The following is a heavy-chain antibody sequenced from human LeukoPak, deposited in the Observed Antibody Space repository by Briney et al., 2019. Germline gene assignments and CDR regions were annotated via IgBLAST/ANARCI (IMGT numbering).Heavy chain of an antibody. V-gene: IGHV4-4*09. CDR1: GGSITYYY. D-gene: IGHD2-8*01. Sequence: SETLSLTCSVSGGSITYYYCNWIRQAPGKGLEWIGYIYTSGSTNYNPSLKSRVTMSVDTSNNQVSLKLSSVTAADTAVYYCEKWGDAFDLWGQGTMVTVSS. CDR2: IYTSGST. J-gene: IGHJ3*01. CDR3: EKWGDAFDL.